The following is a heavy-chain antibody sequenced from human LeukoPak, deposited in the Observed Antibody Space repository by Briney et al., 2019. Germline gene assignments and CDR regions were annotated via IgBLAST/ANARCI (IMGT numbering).Heavy chain of an antibody. D-gene: IGHD3-22*01. CDR1: GGSMFSYY. Sequence: AGTLSLTCSVSGGSMFSYYWNWIRHSPGKGLEWIGFVYSTGMTTYNPSLTSRGTISIATSRNQFSLRLTSVTAADTATYYCTRRAYYDSSGYNPTAGYFDLWGRGTLVTVSS. V-gene: IGHV4-4*08. CDR2: VYSTGMT. CDR3: TRRAYYDSSGYNPTAGYFDL. J-gene: IGHJ2*01.